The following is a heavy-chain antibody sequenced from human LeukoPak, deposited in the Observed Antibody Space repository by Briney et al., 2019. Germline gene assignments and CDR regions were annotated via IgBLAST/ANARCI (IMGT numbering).Heavy chain of an antibody. CDR3: ARDGNSNWGWFDP. J-gene: IGHJ5*02. CDR1: GYTFTSYY. D-gene: IGHD7-27*01. Sequence: GASVKASCKASGYTFTSYYMHWVRQAPGQGLEWMGIINPSGGSTSYAQKFQGRVTMTRDMSTSTVYMELSSLRSEDTAVYYCARDGNSNWGWFDPWGQGTLVTVSS. V-gene: IGHV1-46*01. CDR2: INPSGGST.